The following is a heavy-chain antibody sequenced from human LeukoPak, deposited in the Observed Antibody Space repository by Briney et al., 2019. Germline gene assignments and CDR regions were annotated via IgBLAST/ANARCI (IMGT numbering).Heavy chain of an antibody. Sequence: SETLSLTCIVSGYSISSAYYWGWIRQPPRKGLEWIGSVYYSGTTYYNTSLESRVTISRDTSKNQFSLKMNSVTVADTAIYYCARGLHPTVPGVGWGNWFDPWGQGILVTVSS. CDR3: ARGLHPTVPGVGWGNWFDP. D-gene: IGHD6-19*01. V-gene: IGHV4-38-2*02. CDR1: GYSISSAYY. J-gene: IGHJ5*02. CDR2: VYYSGTT.